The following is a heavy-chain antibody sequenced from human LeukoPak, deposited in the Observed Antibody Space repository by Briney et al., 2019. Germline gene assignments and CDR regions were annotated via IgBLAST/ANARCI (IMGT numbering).Heavy chain of an antibody. CDR3: ARTYSSGYVSSLGY. V-gene: IGHV3-21*01. Sequence: GGSLRLSCAASGFTLSSYSMNWVRQAPGKGLEWVSSISSSSYIYYADSVKGRFTISRDNAKNSLYLQMNSLRAEDTAVYYCARTYSSGYVSSLGYWGQGTLVTVSS. CDR2: ISSSSYI. CDR1: GFTLSSYS. D-gene: IGHD6-19*01. J-gene: IGHJ4*02.